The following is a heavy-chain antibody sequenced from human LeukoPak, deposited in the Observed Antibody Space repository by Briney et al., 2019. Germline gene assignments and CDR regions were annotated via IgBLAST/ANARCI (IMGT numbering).Heavy chain of an antibody. Sequence: SETLSLTCTVSGGSVSSGSYSWSWIRQPPGKGLEWIGYIFYSGSANYNPSLKSRVTISVDTSKNQFSLKLSSVTAADTAVYYCARRAPYSYEWSTLDYWGQGTLVTVSS. D-gene: IGHD5-18*01. CDR1: GGSVSSGSYS. V-gene: IGHV4-61*01. CDR3: ARRAPYSYEWSTLDY. J-gene: IGHJ4*02. CDR2: IFYSGSA.